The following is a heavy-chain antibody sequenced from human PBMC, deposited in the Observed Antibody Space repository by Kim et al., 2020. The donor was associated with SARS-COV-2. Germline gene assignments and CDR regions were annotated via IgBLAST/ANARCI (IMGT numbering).Heavy chain of an antibody. CDR2: ICYDGSNK. CDR3: ARDLGTANNYQLLNTYYYYGMDV. Sequence: GGSLRLSCAASGFTFSSYGMHWVRQAPGKGLEWVSDICYDGSNKYYADSVKGRFTISRDNSKNTLYLQMNSLRAEDTAVYYCARDLGTANNYQLLNTYYYYGMDVWGQGTTVTVSS. CDR1: GFTFSSYG. D-gene: IGHD2-2*01. V-gene: IGHV3-33*01. J-gene: IGHJ6*02.